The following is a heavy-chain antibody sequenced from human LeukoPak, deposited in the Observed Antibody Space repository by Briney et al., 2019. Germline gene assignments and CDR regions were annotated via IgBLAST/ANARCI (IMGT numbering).Heavy chain of an antibody. D-gene: IGHD3-22*01. CDR2: ISSSGSTI. V-gene: IGHV3-11*01. J-gene: IGHJ5*02. Sequence: PGGSLRLSCAASGFTFSDYYMSWIRQAPGKGLEWVSYISSSGSTIYYADSVKGRFTISRDNAKNSLYLQMNSLRAEDTAVYYCARVLSNYYYDSSGYYLRGNWFDPWGQGTLVTVPS. CDR1: GFTFSDYY. CDR3: ARVLSNYYYDSSGYYLRGNWFDP.